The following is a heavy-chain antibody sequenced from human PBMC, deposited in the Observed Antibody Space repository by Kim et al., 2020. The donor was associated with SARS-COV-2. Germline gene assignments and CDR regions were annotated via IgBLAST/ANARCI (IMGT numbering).Heavy chain of an antibody. CDR3: AKDKYGFRNYYGMDV. CDR2: ISGSGGST. D-gene: IGHD3-3*01. Sequence: GGSLRLSCAASGFTFSSYAMSWVRQAPGKGLEWVSAISGSGGSTFYADSVKGRFTISRDNSKNTLYLQMNSLRAEDTAVYYCAKDKYGFRNYYGMDVWGQGTTVTVSS. V-gene: IGHV3-23*01. J-gene: IGHJ6*02. CDR1: GFTFSSYA.